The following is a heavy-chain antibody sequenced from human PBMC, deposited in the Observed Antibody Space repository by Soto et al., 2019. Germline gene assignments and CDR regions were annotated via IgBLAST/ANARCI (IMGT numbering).Heavy chain of an antibody. J-gene: IGHJ4*02. Sequence: GGSLRLSCAASGLTFNNFGMHWVRQAPGKGLEWVAVIRDDGSKKYYADSVKGRFTISRDNSKNTLYLQMNSLTAEDTAVYFCARGSKDSYPGSRIFDFWGRGTLVTVSS. V-gene: IGHV3-30*03. CDR2: IRDDGSKK. CDR3: ARGSKDSYPGSRIFDF. CDR1: GLTFNNFG. D-gene: IGHD3-10*01.